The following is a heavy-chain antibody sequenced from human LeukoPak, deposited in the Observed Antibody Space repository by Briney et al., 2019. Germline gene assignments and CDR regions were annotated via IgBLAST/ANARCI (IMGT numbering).Heavy chain of an antibody. CDR2: ISSSSGYI. V-gene: IGHV3-21*01. D-gene: IGHD1-26*01. CDR3: ARDGRIVGAQNWFDP. CDR1: GFTFSSYS. Sequence: PGGSLRLSCAASGFTFSSYSMNWVRQAPGKGLEWVSSISSSSGYIYYADSVKGRFTISRDNAKNSLYLQMNSLRAEDTAVYYCARDGRIVGAQNWFDPWGQGTLVTVSS. J-gene: IGHJ5*02.